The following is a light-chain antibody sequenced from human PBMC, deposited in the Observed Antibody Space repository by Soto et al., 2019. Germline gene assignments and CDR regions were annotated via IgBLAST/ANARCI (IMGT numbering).Light chain of an antibody. J-gene: IGKJ1*01. CDR1: QSVGSNS. Sequence: EVGLTQSPGTLSLSTGERATLSCRASQSVGSNSLAWYQQKPGQAPRLLIYGSSSRATGIPDRFSGSGSGTDFTLTVSRLEPEDFAVYYCQQYGSSPRTFGQGTKVDSK. V-gene: IGKV3-20*01. CDR3: QQYGSSPRT. CDR2: GSS.